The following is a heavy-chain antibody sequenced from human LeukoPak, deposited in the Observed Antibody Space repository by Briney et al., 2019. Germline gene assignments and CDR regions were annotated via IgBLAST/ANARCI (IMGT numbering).Heavy chain of an antibody. CDR3: AREGKDIVVVPAAMRYYYYMDV. CDR1: GGSISSYY. CDR2: IYYSGST. V-gene: IGHV4-59*01. Sequence: SETLSLTCTVSGGSISSYYWSWIRQPPGKGLGWIGYIYYSGSTNYNPSLKSRVTISVDTSKNQFSLKLSSVTAADTAVYYCAREGKDIVVVPAAMRYYYYMDVWGKGTTVTISS. J-gene: IGHJ6*03. D-gene: IGHD2-2*01.